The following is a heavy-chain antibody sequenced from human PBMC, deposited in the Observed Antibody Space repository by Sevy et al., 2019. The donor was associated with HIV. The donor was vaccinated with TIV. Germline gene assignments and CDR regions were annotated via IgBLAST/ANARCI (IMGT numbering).Heavy chain of an antibody. CDR1: GLTLNNYA. Sequence: GGSLRLSCAASGLTLNNYAVSWVRHAPGKGLEWVSLMNLNGENKFYADSVKGRFTISRDNFKNMIYLEMKSLRAEDTSVYYSVHHYGDYGSGNLGQGTLGTVSS. V-gene: IGHV3-23*01. CDR3: VHHYGDYGSGN. CDR2: MNLNGENK. J-gene: IGHJ4*02. D-gene: IGHD4-17*01.